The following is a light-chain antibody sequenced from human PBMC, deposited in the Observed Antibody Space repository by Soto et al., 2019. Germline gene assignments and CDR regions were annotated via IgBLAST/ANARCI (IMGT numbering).Light chain of an antibody. Sequence: DIQVTQSPSTLSASVGARVTITCRVSQSSGAWLAWYQQKPGTAANLVIYDASTLESWVPSRYSGSRSETEFTLSISSLQPDDFATYYCQQYDSDSQRTFGQGTKGEIK. V-gene: IGKV1-5*01. CDR2: DAS. J-gene: IGKJ1*01. CDR1: QSSGAW. CDR3: QQYDSDSQRT.